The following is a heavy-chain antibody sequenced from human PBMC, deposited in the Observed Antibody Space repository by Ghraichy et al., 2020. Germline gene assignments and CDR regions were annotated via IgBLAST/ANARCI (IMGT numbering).Heavy chain of an antibody. CDR2: IYYRGRT. D-gene: IGHD2-8*01. Sequence: SETLSLTCSVSSGSVSSGSYFWSWIRQPPGKGLEWIGHIYYRGRTDYNPSLKSRLTISVDTSKNQFSLNLTSVTSADTAVYYCARATNPNYYSYYAMDVWGQGTTVTVSS. CDR3: ARATNPNYYSYYAMDV. CDR1: SGSVSSGSYF. V-gene: IGHV4-61*01. J-gene: IGHJ6*02.